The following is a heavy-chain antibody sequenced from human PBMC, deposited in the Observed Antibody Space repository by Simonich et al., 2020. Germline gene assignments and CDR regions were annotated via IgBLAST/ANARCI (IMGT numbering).Heavy chain of an antibody. V-gene: IGHV3-21*01. CDR1: GFTFSSYS. CDR3: AREQARGGAFDI. J-gene: IGHJ3*02. Sequence: EVQLVESGGGLVKPGGSLRLYCAASGFTFSSYSMNWVRQAPGEGLEWVSSISSSSSYIYYADSVKGRFTISRDNAKNSLYLQMNSLRAEDTAVYYCAREQARGGAFDIWGQGTMVTVSS. CDR2: ISSSSSYI. D-gene: IGHD3-16*01.